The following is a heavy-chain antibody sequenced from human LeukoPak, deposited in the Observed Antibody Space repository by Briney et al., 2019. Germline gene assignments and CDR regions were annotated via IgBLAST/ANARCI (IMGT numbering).Heavy chain of an antibody. J-gene: IGHJ4*02. CDR1: GFAFSTYS. V-gene: IGHV3-21*01. CDR2: ISSTSSYI. D-gene: IGHD6-19*01. Sequence: GGFLRLSCAASGFAFSTYSMNWVRQAPGKGPEWVSSISSTSSYIYYADSVKGRFTISRDNAQKSLYLQMNSLRAEDTAVYYCARVGYSSGWYFDYWGQGTLVTVSS. CDR3: ARVGYSSGWYFDY.